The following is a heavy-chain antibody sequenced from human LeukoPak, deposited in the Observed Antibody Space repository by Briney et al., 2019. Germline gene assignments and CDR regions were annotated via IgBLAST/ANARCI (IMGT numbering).Heavy chain of an antibody. CDR3: ARHSTMASGPFDI. J-gene: IGHJ3*02. CDR2: IYSGGSQ. CDR1: GVTVTTNY. D-gene: IGHD5-24*01. Sequence: AGSLRLSCAASGVTVTTNYRSWVRQAPRKGREGVSVIYSGGSQYYADSVQGRFTISRDNSKNTLYLQMHSLRAEDTAVYYCARHSTMASGPFDIWGQGTMVTVSS. V-gene: IGHV3-53*01.